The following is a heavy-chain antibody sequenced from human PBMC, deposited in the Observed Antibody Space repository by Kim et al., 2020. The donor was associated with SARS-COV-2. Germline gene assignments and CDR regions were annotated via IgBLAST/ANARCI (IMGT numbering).Heavy chain of an antibody. CDR3: ARTIGIAVAAPFDY. J-gene: IGHJ4*02. CDR1: GFTFSSYW. Sequence: GGSLRLSCAASGFTFSSYWMHWVRQAPGKGLVWVSRINSDGSSTSYADSVKGRFTISRDNAKNTLYLQMNSLRAEDTAVYYCARTIGIAVAAPFDYWGQGTLVTVSS. V-gene: IGHV3-74*01. CDR2: INSDGSST. D-gene: IGHD6-19*01.